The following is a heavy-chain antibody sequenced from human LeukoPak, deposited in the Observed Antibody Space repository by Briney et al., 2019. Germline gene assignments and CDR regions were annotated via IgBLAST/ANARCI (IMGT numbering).Heavy chain of an antibody. CDR1: GFTFSKYS. J-gene: IGHJ5*02. D-gene: IGHD2/OR15-2a*01. Sequence: PGGSLRLSCAASGFTFSKYSMNWVRQAPGKGLEWVSYISSSGSTIYYADSVKGRFTISRDNAKNSLYLQMNSLRAEDTAVYFCARVKNEGKDGNYFRWFDPWGQGTLVIVSS. V-gene: IGHV3-48*04. CDR2: ISSSGSTI. CDR3: ARVKNEGKDGNYFRWFDP.